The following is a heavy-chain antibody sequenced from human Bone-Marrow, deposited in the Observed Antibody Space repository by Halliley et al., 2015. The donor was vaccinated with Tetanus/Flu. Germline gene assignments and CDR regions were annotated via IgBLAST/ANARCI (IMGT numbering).Heavy chain of an antibody. V-gene: IGHV4-34*01. CDR2: IDHSGAG. CDR3: AKEGRGSKGVDV. Sequence: WVGEIDHSGAGGSPPPLKSGVTMAVDPSKTQVSLKLSSVTAADTAVYYCAKEGRGSKGVDVWGQGTMVTVSS. J-gene: IGHJ6*02. D-gene: IGHD4-4*01.